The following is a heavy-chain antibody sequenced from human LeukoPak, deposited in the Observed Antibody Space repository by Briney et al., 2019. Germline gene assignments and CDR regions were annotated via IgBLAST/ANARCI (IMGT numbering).Heavy chain of an antibody. Sequence: GGSLRLSCAASGFTFSGSAVHWVRQAPGKGLEWVSVVYSDGSTYYADSVKGRFTISRDSSKNTLYLQMNSLRGEDAAVYYCARWSGSWDFWGQGTLVTVSS. CDR3: ARWSGSWDF. J-gene: IGHJ4*02. CDR1: GFTFSGSA. CDR2: VYSDGST. D-gene: IGHD1-26*01. V-gene: IGHV3-53*01.